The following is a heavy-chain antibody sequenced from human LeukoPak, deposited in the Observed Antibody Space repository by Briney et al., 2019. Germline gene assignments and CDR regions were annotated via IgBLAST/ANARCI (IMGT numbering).Heavy chain of an antibody. D-gene: IGHD4-17*01. Sequence: GGSLRLSCAASGLAFSGYEMNWVRQAPGKGLEWISYISTTGRTIYYADSVKGRFTISRDNAKNSLYLQMNSLRAEDTAAYYCARGDDYGDSLLAYWGQGTLVTVSS. J-gene: IGHJ4*02. CDR1: GLAFSGYE. V-gene: IGHV3-48*03. CDR2: ISTTGRTI. CDR3: ARGDDYGDSLLAY.